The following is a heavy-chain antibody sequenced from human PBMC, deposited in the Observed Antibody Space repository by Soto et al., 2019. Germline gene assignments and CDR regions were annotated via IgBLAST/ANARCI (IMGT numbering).Heavy chain of an antibody. Sequence: SVKVSCKASGGTFSSYAISWVRQAPGQGLEWMGGIIPTFGTANYAQKFQGRVTITADESTSTAYMELSSLRSEDTAVYYCARDSGAPMVRGVIQAPFDYWGQGTLVTVSS. CDR1: GGTFSSYA. CDR2: IIPTFGTA. V-gene: IGHV1-69*13. J-gene: IGHJ4*02. D-gene: IGHD3-10*01. CDR3: ARDSGAPMVRGVIQAPFDY.